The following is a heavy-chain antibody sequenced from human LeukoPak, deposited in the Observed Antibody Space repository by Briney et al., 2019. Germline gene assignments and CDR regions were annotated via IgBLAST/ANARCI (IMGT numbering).Heavy chain of an antibody. CDR3: ARVGSIAAAGTPFDY. D-gene: IGHD6-13*01. V-gene: IGHV1-46*01. CDR2: INPSGGST. CDR1: GYTFTSYY. Sequence: GASVKVSCTASGYTFTSYYMHWVRQAPGQGLEWMGIINPSGGSTSYAQKFQGRVTMTRDTSTSTVYMELSSLRSEDTAVYYCARVGSIAAAGTPFDYWGQGTLVTVSS. J-gene: IGHJ4*02.